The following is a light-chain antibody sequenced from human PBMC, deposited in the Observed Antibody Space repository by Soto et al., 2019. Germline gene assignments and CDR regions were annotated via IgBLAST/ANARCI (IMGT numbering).Light chain of an antibody. CDR3: QQYNSYSWT. Sequence: DIQMTQSPSTLSASVGDTVTITCRASQSFSNWLAWYQQHPGKAPKFLLYKASTLESGVPSRFSGSGSGTEFTLTISSLPPDDFATYYCQQYNSYSWTFGQGTKVEIK. CDR2: KAS. CDR1: QSFSNW. V-gene: IGKV1-5*03. J-gene: IGKJ1*01.